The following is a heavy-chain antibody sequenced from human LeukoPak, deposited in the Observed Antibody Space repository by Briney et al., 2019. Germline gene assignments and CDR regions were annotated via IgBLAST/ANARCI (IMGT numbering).Heavy chain of an antibody. D-gene: IGHD2-15*01. CDR2: IKQDGSEK. J-gene: IGHJ6*03. CDR3: ARVRWFLQRYYYYYMDV. Sequence: GGSLRLSCAASGFTFSSYWMSWVRQAPGKGLEWVANIKQDGSEKYYVDSVKGRFTISRDNAKNSLYLQMNSLRAEDTAVYYCARVRWFLQRYYYYYMDVWGKGTTVTISS. CDR1: GFTFSSYW. V-gene: IGHV3-7*01.